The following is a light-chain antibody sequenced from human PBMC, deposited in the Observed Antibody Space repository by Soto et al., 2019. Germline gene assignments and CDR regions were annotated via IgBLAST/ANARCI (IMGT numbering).Light chain of an antibody. CDR3: QQYSSLPVT. V-gene: IGKV3-20*01. Sequence: EIVLTQSPGTLSLSPGERATLSCRASQSVSSSYLAWYQQKPGQAPRLLIYGASSRATGIPDRFSASGSGTEFTLTISRLEPEDFAVYFCQQYSSLPVTFGQGTKVDIK. CDR2: GAS. J-gene: IGKJ1*01. CDR1: QSVSSSY.